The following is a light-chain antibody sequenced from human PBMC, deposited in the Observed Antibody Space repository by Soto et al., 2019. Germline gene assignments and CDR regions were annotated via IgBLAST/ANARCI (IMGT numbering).Light chain of an antibody. CDR2: GAS. CDR3: QQYNNWPRT. CDR1: HSVNSH. J-gene: IGKJ1*01. V-gene: IGKV3-15*01. Sequence: ESVLTQSPATLSVSPGERVTLSCRTSHSVNSHVAWYQQKPGQAPRLLIYGASTRATGIPARFSGSGSGTEFTLTISSLQSEDFAVYYCQQYNNWPRTFGQGTKVDIK.